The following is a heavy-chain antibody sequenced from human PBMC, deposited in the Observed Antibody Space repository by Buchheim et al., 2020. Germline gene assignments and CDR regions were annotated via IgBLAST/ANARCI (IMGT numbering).Heavy chain of an antibody. Sequence: DVQLLQSGGGLVQPGGSLRLSCAASGFSLSTNAMSWVRQAPGRGLEWVSGIGGDGRSHYADSVQGRFTISRDSSKATLYLQMNGLRVEDTATYYCAKDLHFWSGMDYWGQGAL. V-gene: IGHV3-23*01. CDR3: AKDLHFWSGMDY. CDR2: IGGDGRS. CDR1: GFSLSTNA. J-gene: IGHJ4*02. D-gene: IGHD3-3*02.